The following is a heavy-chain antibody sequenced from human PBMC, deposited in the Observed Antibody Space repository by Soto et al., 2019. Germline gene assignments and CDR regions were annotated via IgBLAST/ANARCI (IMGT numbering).Heavy chain of an antibody. CDR3: ARAGENYGSGTFSPPLRYYFNS. J-gene: IGHJ4*02. V-gene: IGHV1-46*01. Sequence: QVQLVQSGAEVKKPGASVTVSCKASGYTFTTHYMHWVRQAPGQGLEWMGIINPSGGRTTYALKFQGSVPLTSDTSTNTVYMELSSLRSEDTAVYYCARAGENYGSGTFSPPLRYYFNSWGQGTLVTVSS. CDR1: GYTFTTHY. D-gene: IGHD3-10*01. CDR2: INPSGGRT.